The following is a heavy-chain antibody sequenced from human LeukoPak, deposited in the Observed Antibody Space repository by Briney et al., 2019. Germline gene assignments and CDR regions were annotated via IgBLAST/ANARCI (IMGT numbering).Heavy chain of an antibody. CDR2: IYYSGST. D-gene: IGHD3-10*01. V-gene: IGHV4-59*08. Sequence: PSETLSLTCTVSGGSISSYYWSRIRQPPGKGLEWIGYIYYSGSTNYNPSLKSRVTISVDTSKNQFSLKLSSVTAADTAVYYCARSYYYGSGSYVYWGQGTLVTVSS. CDR3: ARSYYYGSGSYVY. J-gene: IGHJ4*02. CDR1: GGSISSYY.